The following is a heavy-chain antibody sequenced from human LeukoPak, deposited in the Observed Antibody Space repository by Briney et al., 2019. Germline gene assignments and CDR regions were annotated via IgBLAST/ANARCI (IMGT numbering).Heavy chain of an antibody. Sequence: GGSLRLSCAASGFTFTGYTMHWVRQAPGKGLEWVAVISSDGSSMYYADSVKGRFTISRDNSKNTLYLQINSLRTEDTAVYYCARDQGRIAAAGNYLSSGYWGQGTLVTVSS. CDR1: GFTFTGYT. CDR2: ISSDGSSM. D-gene: IGHD6-13*01. V-gene: IGHV3-30-3*01. J-gene: IGHJ4*02. CDR3: ARDQGRIAAAGNYLSSGY.